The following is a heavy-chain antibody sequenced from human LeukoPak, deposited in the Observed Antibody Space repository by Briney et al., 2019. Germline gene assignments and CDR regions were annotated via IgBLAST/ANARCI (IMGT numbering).Heavy chain of an antibody. CDR2: IRSDGRDQ. J-gene: IGHJ2*01. Sequence: PGGSLRLSCAASGFTFSSYGMHWVRQAPGKGLDWVAYIRSDGRDQYYADSVEGRFTISRDDSKNPLHLQLNSLSAEDTAVYYCARDRHPWYLDLWGRGTLVTVSS. CDR1: GFTFSSYG. V-gene: IGHV3-30*02. CDR3: ARDRHPWYLDL.